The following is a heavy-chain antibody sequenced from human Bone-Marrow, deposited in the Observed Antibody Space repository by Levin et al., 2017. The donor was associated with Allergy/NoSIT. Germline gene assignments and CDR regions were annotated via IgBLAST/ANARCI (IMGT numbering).Heavy chain of an antibody. CDR3: ARAPRKAWLQP. CDR1: GGSVTSGNYY. Sequence: SETLSLSCSVSGGSVTSGNYYWSWVRQSPEKGLEWIGDISHNGNTNYNPSLESRVSISADMSKRQFSLHLTSVTAADTATYYCARAPRKAWLQPWGPGILVTVSS. CDR2: ISHNGNT. V-gene: IGHV4-61*01. D-gene: IGHD5-24*01. J-gene: IGHJ4*02.